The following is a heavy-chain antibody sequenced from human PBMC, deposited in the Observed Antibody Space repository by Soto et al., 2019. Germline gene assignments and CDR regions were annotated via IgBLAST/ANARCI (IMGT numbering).Heavy chain of an antibody. J-gene: IGHJ6*02. CDR2: ISYDGDKK. CDR3: AVMAGLVVSDDFGLDA. D-gene: IGHD2-15*01. CDR1: GFSFSDYS. Sequence: QVHLVESGGGVVQPGRSLRLSCVSSGFSFSDYSIHWVRQAPGKGLEWVAFISYDGDKKFFADSVKGRFNISRDNGKNTVYLEMSSLRPEDTAVFRCAVMAGLVVSDDFGLDAWGQGTTVIVSS. V-gene: IGHV3-30-3*01.